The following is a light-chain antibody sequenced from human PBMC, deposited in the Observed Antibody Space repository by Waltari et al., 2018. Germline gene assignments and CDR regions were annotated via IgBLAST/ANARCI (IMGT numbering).Light chain of an antibody. Sequence: EIVLTQSPGTLSLSPGERATLSCRASQSVTRYLAWYQQKPGLAPRLLIYDTSNRATGIPARFIGSGSGTDFSLTITSLDSEDFAVYYCQQRANWPLTFGGGTKVEIK. CDR3: QQRANWPLT. CDR2: DTS. V-gene: IGKV3-11*01. J-gene: IGKJ4*01. CDR1: QSVTRY.